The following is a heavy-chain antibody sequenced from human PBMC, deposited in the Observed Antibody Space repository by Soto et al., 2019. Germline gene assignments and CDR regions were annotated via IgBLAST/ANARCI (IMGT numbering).Heavy chain of an antibody. Sequence: QVQLVQSGAEVKKPGASVKVSCKASGYTFTSYGISWVRQAPGQGLEWMGWISTYNGNTNYAQKLQGRVTMTTDTSTSTAYMELRSLRSDDTAVYYCARAGGGYCSGGSCYSYLGWFDPWGQGTLVTVSS. V-gene: IGHV1-18*04. CDR2: ISTYNGNT. D-gene: IGHD2-15*01. CDR3: ARAGGGYCSGGSCYSYLGWFDP. J-gene: IGHJ5*02. CDR1: GYTFTSYG.